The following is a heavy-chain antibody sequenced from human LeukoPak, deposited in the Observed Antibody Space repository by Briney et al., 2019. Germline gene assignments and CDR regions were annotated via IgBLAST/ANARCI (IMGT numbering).Heavy chain of an antibody. Sequence: ASVKVSCKASGYTLTGYYMHWVRQAPGQGLEWMGWINPNSGGTNYAQKFQGRVTMTRDTSISTAYMELSRLRSDDTAVYYCARDPPDYGDSPGYYYYGMDVWGQGTTVTVSS. J-gene: IGHJ6*02. V-gene: IGHV1-2*02. CDR2: INPNSGGT. CDR3: ARDPPDYGDSPGYYYYGMDV. D-gene: IGHD4-17*01. CDR1: GYTLTGYY.